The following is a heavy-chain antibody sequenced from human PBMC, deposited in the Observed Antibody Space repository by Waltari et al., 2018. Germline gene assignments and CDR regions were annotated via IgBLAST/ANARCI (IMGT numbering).Heavy chain of an antibody. Sequence: EIHLLESGGGLVQPGGSLRPSWPWSGFSISYFWMHWVRLTPGKGLLGVSRIDGDGTTTTYADSVKGRFTISRDNAKNTVYLDMSSLRVEDTAVYFCTRDWRHMAFDYWGQGTRVTVSS. D-gene: IGHD1-1*01. CDR3: TRDWRHMAFDY. V-gene: IGHV3-74*01. J-gene: IGHJ4*02. CDR2: IDGDGTTT. CDR1: GFSISYFW.